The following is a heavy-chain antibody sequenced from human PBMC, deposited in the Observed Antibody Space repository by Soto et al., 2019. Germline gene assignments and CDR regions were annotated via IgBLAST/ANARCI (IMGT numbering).Heavy chain of an antibody. CDR1: GFTFSNYW. D-gene: IGHD3-10*01. Sequence: EVQLVESGGGLVQPGGPLRLSCAASGFTFSNYWMSWVRQAPGKGLEWVANIKEDGSERNYVDSVKGRFIISRDNAKNSLYLQLNSLRAEDTAVYYCARAGSENDYWGQGTLVTVSS. J-gene: IGHJ4*02. V-gene: IGHV3-7*05. CDR3: ARAGSENDY. CDR2: IKEDGSER.